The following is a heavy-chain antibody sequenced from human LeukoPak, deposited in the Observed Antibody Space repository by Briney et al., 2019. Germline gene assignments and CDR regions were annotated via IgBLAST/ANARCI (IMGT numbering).Heavy chain of an antibody. J-gene: IGHJ4*02. Sequence: GGSLRLSCAASGFTFDDYAMSWVRQAPGKGLEWVSTISGSVGSTYYADSVKGRFTISRDNSKNTLYLQMNSLRAEDTAVYYCAKDGPIVVVPAAMPAFYWGQGTLVTVSS. CDR1: GFTFDDYA. CDR2: ISGSVGST. CDR3: AKDGPIVVVPAAMPAFY. D-gene: IGHD2-2*01. V-gene: IGHV3-23*01.